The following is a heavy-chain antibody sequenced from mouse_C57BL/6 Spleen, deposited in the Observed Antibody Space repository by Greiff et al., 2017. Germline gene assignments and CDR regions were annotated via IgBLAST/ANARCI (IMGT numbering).Heavy chain of an antibody. CDR3: ARLTGTGFDY. V-gene: IGHV7-3*01. CDR1: GFTFTDYY. J-gene: IGHJ2*01. D-gene: IGHD4-1*01. CDR2: IRNKANGYTT. Sequence: EVQRVASGGGLVQPGGSLSLSCAASGFTFTDYYMSWVRQPPGKALEWLGFIRNKANGYTTEYSASVKGRFTISRDNSQSILYLQMNALRAEDSATYYCARLTGTGFDYWGQGTTLTVSS.